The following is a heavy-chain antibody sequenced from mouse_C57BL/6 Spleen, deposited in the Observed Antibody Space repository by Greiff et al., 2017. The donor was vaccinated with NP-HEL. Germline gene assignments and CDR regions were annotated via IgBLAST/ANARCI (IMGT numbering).Heavy chain of an antibody. D-gene: IGHD2-4*01. CDR1: GFTFSDYY. CDR3: ARAHDYGGYFDV. CDR2: INYDGSST. J-gene: IGHJ1*03. V-gene: IGHV5-16*01. Sequence: DVKLVESEGGLVQPGSSMKLSCTASGFTFSDYYMAWVRQVPEKGLEWVANINYDGSSTYYLDSLKSRFIISRDNAKNILYLQMSSLKSEDTATYYCARAHDYGGYFDVWGTGTTVTVSS.